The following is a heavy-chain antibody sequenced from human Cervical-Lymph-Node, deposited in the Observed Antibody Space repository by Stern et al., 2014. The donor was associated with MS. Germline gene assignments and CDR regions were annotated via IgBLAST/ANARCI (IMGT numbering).Heavy chain of an antibody. CDR2: IRSKPKNYAT. CDR1: GFTFSGSV. J-gene: IGHJ3*02. Sequence: EMQLVESGGGLVQPGGSLTLSCAASGFTFSGSVVHWVRQASGKGLEWVGRIRSKPKNYATAYAASVKGRFTISRDDSKKTAYLHMTRLKTEDTAVYYCTPASAIWGQGTMVTVSS. V-gene: IGHV3-73*01. CDR3: TPASAI.